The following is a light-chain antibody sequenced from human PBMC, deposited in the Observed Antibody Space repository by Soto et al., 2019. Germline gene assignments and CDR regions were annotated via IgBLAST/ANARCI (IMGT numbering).Light chain of an antibody. J-gene: IGKJ1*01. CDR1: QSFSSHF. CDR2: GIS. CDR3: QHFGSSLRT. Sequence: IVLTQSPGTLSLSPGDRATLSCRASQSFSSHFLAWYQQKPGQAPRLLIHGISSRATGIPDRFSGSGSGTDFTLTINSLEPEDFAVYYCQHFGSSLRTFGQGTKVDSK. V-gene: IGKV3-20*01.